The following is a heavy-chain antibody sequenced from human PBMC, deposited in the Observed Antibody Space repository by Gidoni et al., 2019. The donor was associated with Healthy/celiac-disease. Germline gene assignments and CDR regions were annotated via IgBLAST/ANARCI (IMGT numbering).Heavy chain of an antibody. Sequence: QLQLQESGPGLVKPSETLSLTCTVSGGSISSSSYYWGWIRQPPGKGLEWLGSIYYSGSTYYNPSLKSRVTISVDTSKNQFSLKLSSVTAADTAVYYCARHFKVVVIGIDYWGQGTLVTVSS. J-gene: IGHJ4*02. CDR2: IYYSGST. CDR3: ARHFKVVVIGIDY. D-gene: IGHD3-22*01. CDR1: GGSISSSSYY. V-gene: IGHV4-39*01.